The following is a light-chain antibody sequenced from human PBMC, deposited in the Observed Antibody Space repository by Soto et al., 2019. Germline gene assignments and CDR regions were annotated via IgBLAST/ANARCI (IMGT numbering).Light chain of an antibody. CDR1: QSVSSN. CDR3: QQYRT. V-gene: IGKV3-15*01. Sequence: EIVMTQSPATLSVSPGERATLSCRASQSVSSNLAWYQQKPGQAPRLLIYGASTRATGIPARFSGSGSGTEFTLTISSLQSEDFAVYYCQQYRTFGLGTKVEIK. J-gene: IGKJ1*01. CDR2: GAS.